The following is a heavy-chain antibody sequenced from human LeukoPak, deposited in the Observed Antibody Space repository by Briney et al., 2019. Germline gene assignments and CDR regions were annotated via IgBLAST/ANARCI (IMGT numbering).Heavy chain of an antibody. Sequence: GGSQRLSCVASGFTFSNHAMTWVRQAPGKGLEWVSAISADAVDTFYAPSVKGRFTISRDNSKNTMYLRINSLRAEDTAIYYCAKDVWWSVSWGQGTLVTVSS. CDR2: ISADAVDT. J-gene: IGHJ5*02. D-gene: IGHD2-8*02. CDR1: GFTFSNHA. V-gene: IGHV3-23*01. CDR3: AKDVWWSVS.